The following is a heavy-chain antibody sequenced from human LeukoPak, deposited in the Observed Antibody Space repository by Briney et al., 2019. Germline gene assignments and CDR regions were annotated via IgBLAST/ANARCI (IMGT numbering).Heavy chain of an antibody. Sequence: ASVKVSCKASGYTFTSYAMHWVRQAPGQRLEWMGWINAGNGNTKYSQEFQGRVTITRDTSASTAYMELSSLRSEDMAVYYCARGSVSGSYYWSFDYWGQGTLVTVSS. J-gene: IGHJ4*02. CDR1: GYTFTSYA. D-gene: IGHD1-26*01. CDR2: INAGNGNT. CDR3: ARGSVSGSYYWSFDY. V-gene: IGHV1-3*03.